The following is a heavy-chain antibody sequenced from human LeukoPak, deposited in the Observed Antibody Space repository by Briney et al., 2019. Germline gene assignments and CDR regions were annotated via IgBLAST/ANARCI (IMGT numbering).Heavy chain of an antibody. J-gene: IGHJ4*02. Sequence: GGSLTLSCAASGFTFSTYGMHWVRQAPGPGLESVAVMSSDGSNKYCADSVKGRFTISRDNTKNTLFLQMNSLRIEDTAVYYLARGLLSNSQRGYFDYWGQGALVSVSS. CDR1: GFTFSTYG. CDR3: ARGLLSNSQRGYFDY. D-gene: IGHD1-26*01. CDR2: MSSDGSNK. V-gene: IGHV3-30*03.